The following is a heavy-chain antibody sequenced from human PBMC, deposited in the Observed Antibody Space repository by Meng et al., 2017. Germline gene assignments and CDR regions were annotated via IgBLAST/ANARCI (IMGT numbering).Heavy chain of an antibody. V-gene: IGHV1-69*01. CDR3: ARDIAGCFGY. Sequence: QVQVVQAGAEVKQPGSSVKVSCKASGGSFGSEDISWGRQEPGRGREWMGGIIPIFGTANYAQKFQGRVTITADESTSTAYMELSSLRSEDTAVYYCARDIAGCFGYWGQGTLVTVSS. CDR2: IIPIFGTA. J-gene: IGHJ4*02. CDR1: GGSFGSED. D-gene: IGHD6-13*01.